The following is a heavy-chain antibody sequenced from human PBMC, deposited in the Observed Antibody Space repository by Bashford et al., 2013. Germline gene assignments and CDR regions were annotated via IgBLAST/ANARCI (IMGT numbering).Heavy chain of an antibody. Sequence: GGSLRLSCTASGFTFGDYAMSWVRQAPGKGLEWVGFIRSKAYGGTTEYAASVKGRFTISADKSISTAYLQWSSLKASDTAMYYCARSGEPYSSSWTYWYFDLWGRGTLVTVSS. J-gene: IGHJ2*01. D-gene: IGHD6-13*01. CDR1: GFTFGDYA. CDR3: ARSGEPYSSSWTYWYFDL. V-gene: IGHV3-49*04. CDR2: IRSKAYGGTT.